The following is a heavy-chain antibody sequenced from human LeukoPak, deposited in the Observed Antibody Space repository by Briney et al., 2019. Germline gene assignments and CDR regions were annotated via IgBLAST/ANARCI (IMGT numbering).Heavy chain of an antibody. J-gene: IGHJ5*02. D-gene: IGHD6-6*01. CDR2: INHSGST. CDR3: AKKQLVRSGWFDP. Sequence: PSETLSLTCAVSGGSVSSGSYYWSWIRQPPGKGLEWIGEINHSGSTNYNPSLKSRVTISVDTSKNQFSLKLSSVTAADTAVYYCAKKQLVRSGWFDPWGQGTLVTVSS. V-gene: IGHV4-61*01. CDR1: GGSVSSGSYY.